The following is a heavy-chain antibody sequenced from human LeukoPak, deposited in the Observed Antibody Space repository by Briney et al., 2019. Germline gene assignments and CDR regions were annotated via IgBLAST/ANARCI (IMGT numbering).Heavy chain of an antibody. J-gene: IGHJ4*02. Sequence: ASVKVSLKASGYTFSNSYIRWVRQAPGQGREWMGVINPSDGHTTYTQKYQGRVTMTRDMSKSTVYMELSSLRSDDTAVYYCARGANWNSDYWGQGTLVTVSS. CDR2: INPSDGHT. V-gene: IGHV1-46*01. CDR3: ARGANWNSDY. D-gene: IGHD1-7*01. CDR1: GYTFSNSY.